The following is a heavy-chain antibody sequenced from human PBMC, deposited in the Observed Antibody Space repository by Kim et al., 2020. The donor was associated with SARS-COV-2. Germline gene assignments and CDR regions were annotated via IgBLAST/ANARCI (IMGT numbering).Heavy chain of an antibody. J-gene: IGHJ6*02. CDR3: ARDRSATRSYYYYGMDV. CDR1: GFTFSSYA. D-gene: IGHD1-26*01. Sequence: GGSLRLSCAASGFTFSSYAMHWVRQAPGKGLEWVAVISYDGSNKYYADSVKGRFTISRDNSKNTLYLQMNSLRAEDTAVYYCARDRSATRSYYYYGMDVWGQGTTVTVSS. V-gene: IGHV3-30-3*01. CDR2: ISYDGSNK.